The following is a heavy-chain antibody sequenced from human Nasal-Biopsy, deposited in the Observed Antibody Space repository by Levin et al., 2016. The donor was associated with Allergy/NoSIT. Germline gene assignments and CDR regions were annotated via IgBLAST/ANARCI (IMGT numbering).Heavy chain of an antibody. Sequence: GESLKISCKGSGYTFSNYWIGWVRQVSGKGLEWMGIIYPADSETTYSPSFQGQVTISADKSINTAYLQWSNLKPSDSAIYYCATPPVESGNYLLPRFWGLGTLVTVSS. CDR3: ATPPVESGNYLLPRF. CDR1: GYTFSNYW. CDR2: IYPADSET. V-gene: IGHV5-51*01. D-gene: IGHD1-26*01. J-gene: IGHJ4*02.